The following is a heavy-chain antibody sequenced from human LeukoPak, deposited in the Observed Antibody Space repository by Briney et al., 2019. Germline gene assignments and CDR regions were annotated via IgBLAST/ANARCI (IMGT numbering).Heavy chain of an antibody. V-gene: IGHV3-7*01. CDR3: KSGGAAPGSFDN. D-gene: IGHD6-13*01. CDR2: IKYDGDEE. J-gene: IGHJ4*02. Sequence: SGGSLRRSCAASGFTFSDYWMSWMRQAPGKGLEWVANIKYDGDEEYYVDSVKGRFTISRDNAKNSLYLQLNSLRVEDTAVYYCKSGGAAPGSFDNWGQGTLVTVSP. CDR1: GFTFSDYW.